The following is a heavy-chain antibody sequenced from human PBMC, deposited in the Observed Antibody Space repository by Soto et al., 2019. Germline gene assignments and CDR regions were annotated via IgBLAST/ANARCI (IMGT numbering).Heavy chain of an antibody. CDR2: INHSGTT. CDR1: GGSFSEYY. Sequence: QVQLQQWGAGLLKPSQTLSLTCAVYGGSFSEYYWTWIRQPPGKGLECIGEINHSGTTSYNPSLKSRVTISVNTSNNQVSLKLSSVTAADTAVYFCARGGFSRGWYLGTDSWGQGTLVTVSS. V-gene: IGHV4-34*01. D-gene: IGHD6-19*01. CDR3: ARGGFSRGWYLGTDS. J-gene: IGHJ5*01.